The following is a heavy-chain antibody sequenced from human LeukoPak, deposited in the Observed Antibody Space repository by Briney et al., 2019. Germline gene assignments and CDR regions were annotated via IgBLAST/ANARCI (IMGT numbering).Heavy chain of an antibody. Sequence: SETLSLTCTVSGGSISSYYWSWIRQPAGKGLEWIGRIYTSGSTNYNPSLKSRVTISVDKSKNQVSLKLSSVTAADTAMYYCVKMGCRAPYFFDYWGQGTLVTVSS. CDR2: IYTSGST. CDR3: VKMGCRAPYFFDY. CDR1: GGSISSYY. V-gene: IGHV4-4*07. J-gene: IGHJ4*02. D-gene: IGHD2-8*01.